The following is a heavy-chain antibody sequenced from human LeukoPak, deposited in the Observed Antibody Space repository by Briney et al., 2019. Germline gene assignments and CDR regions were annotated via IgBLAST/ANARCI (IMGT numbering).Heavy chain of an antibody. J-gene: IGHJ4*02. CDR2: IYPGDSGT. CDR3: ARPGPRYSSGWYYFDY. D-gene: IGHD6-19*01. V-gene: IGHV5-51*01. CDR1: GYSFISYW. Sequence: GESLKISRKVSGYSFISYWIGWVRQMPGKGLEWMGIIYPGDSGTRYNPSFQGQVTISADKSISTAYLQWSSLKASDTAIYYCARPGPRYSSGWYYFDYWGQGTLVTVSS.